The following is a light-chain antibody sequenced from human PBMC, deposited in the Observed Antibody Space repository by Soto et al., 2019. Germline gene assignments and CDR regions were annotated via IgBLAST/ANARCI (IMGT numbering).Light chain of an antibody. CDR2: GAS. CDR1: QSVSSN. V-gene: IGKV3-15*01. CDR3: HQYNNWPLIP. Sequence: EIVMTQSPATLSVSPGERATLSCRASQSVSSNLAWYQQKPGQAPRLLIYGASTRATGIPARFSGSGSGTEFTLTISSLQSEDFAVYYCHQYNNWPLIPFGQGPRLEIK. J-gene: IGKJ5*01.